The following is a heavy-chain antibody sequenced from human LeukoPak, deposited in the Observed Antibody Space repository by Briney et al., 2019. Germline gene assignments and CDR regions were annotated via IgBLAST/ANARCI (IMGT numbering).Heavy chain of an antibody. D-gene: IGHD1-26*01. CDR3: ARGELLRVRQGYFDY. Sequence: ASVKVSCKASGYTFSSYAISWVRQAPGQGLEWMGGIIPIFGTANYAQKFQGRVTITADKSTSTAYMELSSLRSEDTAVYYCARGELLRVRQGYFDYWGQGTLVTVSS. V-gene: IGHV1-69*06. J-gene: IGHJ4*02. CDR2: IIPIFGTA. CDR1: GYTFSSYA.